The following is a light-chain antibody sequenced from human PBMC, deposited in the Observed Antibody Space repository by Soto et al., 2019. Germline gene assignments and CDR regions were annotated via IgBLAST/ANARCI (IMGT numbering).Light chain of an antibody. CDR1: NSDIGFYNY. J-gene: IGLJ3*02. CDR3: GSYTSTSTVV. V-gene: IGLV2-14*03. Sequence: QSVLTQPASVSGSPGQSITISCTGTNSDIGFYNYVSWYQQHPGKAPKLIIYDVTNRPSGVSNRFSGSKSGNTASLTISGLQAEDEADYYCGSYTSTSTVVFGGGTKLTVL. CDR2: DVT.